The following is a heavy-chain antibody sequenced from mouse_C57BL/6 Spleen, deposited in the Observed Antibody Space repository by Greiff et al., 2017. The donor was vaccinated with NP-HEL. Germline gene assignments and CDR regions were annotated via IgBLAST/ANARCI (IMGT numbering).Heavy chain of an antibody. CDR3: AGIYDGYYLDY. CDR1: GYTFTSYW. J-gene: IGHJ2*01. D-gene: IGHD2-3*01. CDR2: IDPSDSYT. V-gene: IGHV1-50*01. Sequence: QVQLQQPGAELVKPGASVKLSCKASGYTFTSYWMQWVKQRPGQGLEWIGEIDPSDSYTNYNQKFKGKATLTVDTSSSTAYMKLGSLTSEDSAVYYCAGIYDGYYLDYWGQGTTLTVSS.